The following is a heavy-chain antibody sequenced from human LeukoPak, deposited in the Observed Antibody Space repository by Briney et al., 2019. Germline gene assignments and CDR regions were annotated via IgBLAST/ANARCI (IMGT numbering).Heavy chain of an antibody. J-gene: IGHJ6*02. V-gene: IGHV1-2*06. CDR3: ARERWAVVQYGMDV. Sequence: ASVKVSCKASGYTFTGYYLYWVRQAPGQGLEWMGRINPNSGGTNSAQKFQGRVTMTRDTSISTAYMELSSLRSDDTAVYYCARERWAVVQYGMDVWGQGTTVTVSS. CDR1: GYTFTGYY. CDR2: INPNSGGT. D-gene: IGHD3-22*01.